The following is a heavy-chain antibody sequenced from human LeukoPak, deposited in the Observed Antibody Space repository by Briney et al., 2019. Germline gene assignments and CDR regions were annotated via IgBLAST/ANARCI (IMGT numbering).Heavy chain of an antibody. Sequence: QPGGSRRLSCAAPGLTFSSYAMSWVRQAPGKGLEWVSSITATGGGTFYADSVKGRFTISRDNSKSTLYLQMNSLRVDDTAVYYCGRRSAYFFESWGQGTLVTVS. CDR1: GLTFSSYA. D-gene: IGHD2-21*01. V-gene: IGHV3-23*01. J-gene: IGHJ4*02. CDR3: GRRSAYFFES. CDR2: ITATGGGT.